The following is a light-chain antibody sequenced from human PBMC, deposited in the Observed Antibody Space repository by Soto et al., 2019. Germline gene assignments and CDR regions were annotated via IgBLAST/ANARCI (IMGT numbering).Light chain of an antibody. Sequence: EIVLTQSPGTLSLSPGERATLSCRASQSVSNSYLAWYQQKPGQAPRLLIYGASSRATGIPDRFSGSGSGTDFTLTISRLETEDFAVYYCQQIGRAPPTFGQGTRLEIK. CDR2: GAS. CDR1: QSVSNSY. V-gene: IGKV3-20*01. J-gene: IGKJ5*01. CDR3: QQIGRAPPT.